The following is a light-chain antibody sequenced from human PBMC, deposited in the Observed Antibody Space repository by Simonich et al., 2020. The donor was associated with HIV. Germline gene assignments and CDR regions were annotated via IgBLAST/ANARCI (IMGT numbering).Light chain of an antibody. CDR2: KAS. V-gene: IGKV1-5*03. CDR1: QSISSW. CDR3: QQYYSYST. J-gene: IGKJ1*01. Sequence: DIQMTQSPSTLSASVGDRVTITCRASQSISSWLAWYRQKPGKAPKLLIYKASSLESGVPSRFSGSGSGTEFTLTISSLQPDDFATYYCQQYYSYSTFGQGTKVEIK.